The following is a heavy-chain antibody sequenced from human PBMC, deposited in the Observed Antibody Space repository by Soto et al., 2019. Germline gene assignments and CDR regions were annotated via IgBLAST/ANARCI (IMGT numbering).Heavy chain of an antibody. J-gene: IGHJ4*02. CDR3: AGHGGYSY. CDR1: GFTLRTNG. V-gene: IGHV3-23*01. D-gene: IGHD4-17*01. CDR2: FSGSGDDT. Sequence: GGSLRLSCAATGFTLRTNGMSWVRQASGKGLEWVSSFSGSGDDTYYADSLKGRFTISRDNSKNTLYLQMNSLRVEDTALYYCAGHGGYSYLGQGTLVTVSS.